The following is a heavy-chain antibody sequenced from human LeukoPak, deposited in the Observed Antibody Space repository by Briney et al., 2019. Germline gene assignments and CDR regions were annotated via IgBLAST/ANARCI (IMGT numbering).Heavy chain of an antibody. CDR2: IYYSGST. Sequence: SETLSLTCTVSGGSISSSSYYWGWIRQPPGKGLEWIGSIYYSGSTYYNPSHKSRVTISVDTSKSQFSLKLSSVTAADTAVYYCASESSMVRGVINWGQGTLVTVSS. J-gene: IGHJ4*02. CDR3: ASESSMVRGVIN. CDR1: GGSISSSSYY. V-gene: IGHV4-39*07. D-gene: IGHD3-10*01.